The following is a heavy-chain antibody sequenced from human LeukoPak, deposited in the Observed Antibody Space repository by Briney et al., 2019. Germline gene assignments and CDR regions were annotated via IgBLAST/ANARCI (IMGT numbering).Heavy chain of an antibody. Sequence: GASVKVSCKASGYTFTSYDVNWVRQAPGQGLEWMGWMNPNNGNTDYAQKFQDRVSMTRDTSTSTAYMELRGLRSEDTAVYYCARGYSSSWFFDYWGQGALVTVSS. CDR3: ARGYSSSWFFDY. CDR2: MNPNNGNT. V-gene: IGHV1-8*01. D-gene: IGHD6-13*01. J-gene: IGHJ4*02. CDR1: GYTFTSYD.